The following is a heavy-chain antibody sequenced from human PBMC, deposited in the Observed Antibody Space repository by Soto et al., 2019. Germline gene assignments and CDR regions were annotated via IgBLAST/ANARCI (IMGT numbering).Heavy chain of an antibody. CDR2: IYYSGST. CDR1: GGSISSYY. V-gene: IGHV4-59*12. CDR3: ARDPSRGLPDY. Sequence: SETLSLTCTVSGGSISSYYWSWIRQPPGKGLEWIGYIYYSGSTNYNPSLKSRFTISVDKSKNQFSLKVPSVTSADTAVYYCARDPSRGLPDYWGQGTLVTVSS. J-gene: IGHJ4*02. D-gene: IGHD3-10*01.